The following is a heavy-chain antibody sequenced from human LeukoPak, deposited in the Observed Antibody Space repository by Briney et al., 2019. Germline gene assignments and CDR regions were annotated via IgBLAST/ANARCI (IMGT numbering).Heavy chain of an antibody. CDR1: GGSISSYY. CDR3: ARGGRVWLTPYYFNY. J-gene: IGHJ4*02. D-gene: IGHD2-15*01. Sequence: SETLSLTCTVSGGSISSYYWSWIRQPPGKGLEWIGYIYYSGSTNYNPSLKSRVTISVDTSKNQFSLKLSSVTAADTAVYYCARGGRVWLTPYYFNYWGQGTLVTVSS. CDR2: IYYSGST. V-gene: IGHV4-59*01.